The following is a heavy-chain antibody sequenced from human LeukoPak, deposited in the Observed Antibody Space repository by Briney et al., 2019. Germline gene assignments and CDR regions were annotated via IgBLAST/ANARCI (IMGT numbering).Heavy chain of an antibody. CDR2: INSDGSST. CDR3: ARAGGIAVAVNY. J-gene: IGHJ4*02. V-gene: IGHV3-74*01. Sequence: GGSLRLSCAASRFTFSSYWMHWVRQAPGKGLVWVSRINSDGSSTSYADSVKGRFTISRDNAKNTLYLQMNSLRAEDTAVYYCARAGGIAVAVNYWGQGTLVTVSS. CDR1: RFTFSSYW. D-gene: IGHD6-19*01.